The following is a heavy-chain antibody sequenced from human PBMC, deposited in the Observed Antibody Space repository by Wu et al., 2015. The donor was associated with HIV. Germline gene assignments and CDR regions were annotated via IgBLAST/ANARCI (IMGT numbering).Heavy chain of an antibody. CDR3: ARDPRVGGYLYYNDY. J-gene: IGHJ4*02. D-gene: IGHD3-22*01. CDR1: GYTFTGYY. V-gene: IGHV1-2*02. CDR2: IDPNNGGT. Sequence: QVQLVQSGAEVKKPGASVKVSCKTSGYTFTGYYIHWVRQAPGQGLEWMGCIDPNNGGTNYAQKFQGRVTMTSDTSINTAYMELSRLRSDDTAVYYCARDPRVGGYLYYNDYWGQGTLVTVSS.